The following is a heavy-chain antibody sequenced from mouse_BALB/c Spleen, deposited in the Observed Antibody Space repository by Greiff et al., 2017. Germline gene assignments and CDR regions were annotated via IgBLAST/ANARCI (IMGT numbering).Heavy chain of an antibody. Sequence: DVKLVESGGGLVKPGGSLKLSCAASGFAFSSYDMSWVRQTPEKRLEWVAYISSGGGSTYYPDTVKGRFTISRDNAKNTLYLQMSSLKSEDTAMYYCARQSVFAYWGQGTLVTVSA. CDR1: GFAFSSYD. J-gene: IGHJ3*01. CDR3: ARQSVFAY. V-gene: IGHV5-12-1*01. CDR2: ISSGGGST.